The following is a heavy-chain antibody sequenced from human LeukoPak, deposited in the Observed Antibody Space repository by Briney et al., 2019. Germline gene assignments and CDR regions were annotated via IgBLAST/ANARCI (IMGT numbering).Heavy chain of an antibody. V-gene: IGHV3-23*01. CDR2: NETYRDT. CDR3: AKKTPGIHPFDS. J-gene: IGHJ4*02. Sequence: GGSLSFSCAASGFTFCTSAFSWVRKSPGRGLESVPTNETYRDTYYADSVKGRYTISRDNSKNTVYLQMTGLRADDTAVYYCAKKTPGIHPFDSWGQGTLVTVSP. CDR1: GFTFCTSA. D-gene: IGHD6-13*01.